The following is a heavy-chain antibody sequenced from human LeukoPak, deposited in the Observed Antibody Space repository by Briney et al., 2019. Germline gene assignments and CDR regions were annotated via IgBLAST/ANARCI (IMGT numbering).Heavy chain of an antibody. CDR1: GFTFSSYA. Sequence: PGGSLRLSCAASGFTFSSYAMSWVRQAPGKGLEWVSAISNSGGSTYYADSVKGRFTISRDNSKNTLYLQMNSLRAEDTAVYYCAKDQGDSSGYLGYYYYYGMDVWGQGTTVTVSS. CDR3: AKDQGDSSGYLGYYYYYGMDV. V-gene: IGHV3-23*01. CDR2: ISNSGGST. J-gene: IGHJ6*02. D-gene: IGHD3-22*01.